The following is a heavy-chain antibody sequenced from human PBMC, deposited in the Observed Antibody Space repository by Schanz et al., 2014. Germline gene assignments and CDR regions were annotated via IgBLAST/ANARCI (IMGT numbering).Heavy chain of an antibody. Sequence: QVQLVQSGAEVKKPGSSMKVSCKASGGTFSTYPINWLRQAPGQGLEWMGRIIPSGGSTTYAQKFQGRVTMTRDTSTSTVYMELRNLRSDDTAVYYCARGGGPEDVFDIWGQGTILTVSS. CDR2: IIPSGGST. V-gene: IGHV1-46*01. D-gene: IGHD5-12*01. CDR3: ARGGGPEDVFDI. CDR1: GGTFSTYP. J-gene: IGHJ3*02.